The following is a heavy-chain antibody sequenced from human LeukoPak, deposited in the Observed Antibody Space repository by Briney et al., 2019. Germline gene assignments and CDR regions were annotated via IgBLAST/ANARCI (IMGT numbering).Heavy chain of an antibody. V-gene: IGHV3-7*03. CDR2: IKQDASEK. J-gene: IGHJ6*04. Sequence: GGSLRLSCAPSGFTFSSFWMSWVRQAPGKGLEWVANIKQDASEKYYVDSVKGRFTISRDNAKNSLYLQMNSLRAEDTAVYYCARKAYCLDVWGKGTTVTVSS. CDR3: ARKAYCLDV. CDR1: GFTFSSFW. D-gene: IGHD2-15*01.